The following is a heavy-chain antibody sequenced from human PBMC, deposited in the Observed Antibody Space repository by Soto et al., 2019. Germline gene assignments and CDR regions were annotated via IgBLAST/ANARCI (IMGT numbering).Heavy chain of an antibody. J-gene: IGHJ4*02. CDR1: GFTFSSYA. Sequence: VQLVESGGGVVQPGRSLRLSCAASGFTFSSYAMHWVRQAPGKGLEWVSAISGSGGSTYYADSVKGRFTISRDNSKNTLYLQMNSLRAEDTAVYYCAKAGSGSYLRFDYWGQGTLVTVSS. CDR2: ISGSGGST. CDR3: AKAGSGSYLRFDY. D-gene: IGHD1-26*01. V-gene: IGHV3-23*04.